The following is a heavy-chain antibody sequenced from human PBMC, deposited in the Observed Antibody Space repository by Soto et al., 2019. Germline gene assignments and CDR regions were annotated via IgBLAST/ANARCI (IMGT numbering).Heavy chain of an antibody. J-gene: IGHJ4*02. D-gene: IGHD6-13*01. V-gene: IGHV3-74*01. CDR2: INSDGSST. Sequence: GGSLRLSCAASGFTFSSYWMHWVRQAPGKGLVWVSRINSDGSSTSYADSVKGRFTISRDNAKNTLYLQMNSLRAEDTAVYYCARVSPLTRSSRAAGTGPDYWGQGTLVTVSS. CDR3: ARVSPLTRSSRAAGTGPDY. CDR1: GFTFSSYW.